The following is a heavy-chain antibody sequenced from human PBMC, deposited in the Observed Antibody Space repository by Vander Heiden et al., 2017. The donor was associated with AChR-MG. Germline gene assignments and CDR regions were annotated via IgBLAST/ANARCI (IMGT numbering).Heavy chain of an antibody. CDR3: AREQVGYSTYYFDY. V-gene: IGHV3-30-3*01. CDR1: GFTLGSYA. CDR2: ISYDGSNK. Sequence: QVQLVESGGGVVQPGRSLRLSCAPPGFTLGSYAMHWVRQAPGKGLEWVAVISYDGSNKYYADSVKGRFTISRDNSKNTLYLQMNSMRAEDTAVYYCAREQVGYSTYYFDYWGHGTLVTVSS. J-gene: IGHJ4*01. D-gene: IGHD3-22*01.